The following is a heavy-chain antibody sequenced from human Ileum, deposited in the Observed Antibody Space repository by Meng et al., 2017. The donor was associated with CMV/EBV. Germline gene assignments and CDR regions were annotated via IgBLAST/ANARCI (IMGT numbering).Heavy chain of an antibody. CDR3: AGTTAGSDY. V-gene: IGHV3-7*01. CDR2: IKQDGSEK. Sequence: LRLSCAASGFTFSSDWMSWVRQAPGKGLEWVANIKQDGSEKYYVDSVKGRFTISRDNAKNSLYLQMNSLRAEDTAVYYCAGTTAGSDYWGQGTLVTVSS. J-gene: IGHJ4*02. D-gene: IGHD4-17*01. CDR1: GFTFSSDW.